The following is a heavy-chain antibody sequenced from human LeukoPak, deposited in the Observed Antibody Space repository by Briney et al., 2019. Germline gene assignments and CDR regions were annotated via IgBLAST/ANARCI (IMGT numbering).Heavy chain of an antibody. CDR3: ARDFASSGWSGWLDY. D-gene: IGHD6-19*01. CDR1: GFTFSRYA. J-gene: IGHJ4*02. CDR2: ILGSGGST. V-gene: IGHV3-23*01. Sequence: GGSLRLSCAASGFTFSRYAMSWVRQAPGKGLEWVSAILGSGGSTYYADSVKGRFTISRDNSKNTLYLQMNSLRAEDTAVYYCARDFASSGWSGWLDYWGQGTLVTVSS.